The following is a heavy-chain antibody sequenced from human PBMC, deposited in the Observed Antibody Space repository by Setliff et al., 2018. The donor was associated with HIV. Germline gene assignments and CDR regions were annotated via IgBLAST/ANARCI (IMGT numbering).Heavy chain of an antibody. Sequence: PSETLSLTCTVSGGSISSHYWGWLRQPPGKGLEWIGSISYTGGTNHNPSLQSRVTMSMDTSKDQLSLKLSSLTSADTAVYYCARGLSSPFAAGLWGQGTLVTVSS. V-gene: IGHV4-59*11. J-gene: IGHJ4*02. CDR3: ARGLSSPFAAGL. CDR1: GGSISSHY. CDR2: ISYTGGT. D-gene: IGHD6-13*01.